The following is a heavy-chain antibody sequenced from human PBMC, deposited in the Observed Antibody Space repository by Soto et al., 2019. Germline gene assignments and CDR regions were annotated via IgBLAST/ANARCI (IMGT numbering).Heavy chain of an antibody. CDR2: ISGYNGKT. CDR3: ARDPKTCGTYFANSYGMDV. D-gene: IGHD5-18*01. CDR1: GYTFSSYG. V-gene: IGHV1-18*01. Sequence: GASVKVSCKTSGYTFSSYGISWVRQAPGQGLEWMGWISGYNGKTNYAQKVQDRVTMTTDTSTSTVYMELRSLRSDDTAVYYCARDPKTCGTYFANSYGMDVWGQGTTVTVSS. J-gene: IGHJ6*02.